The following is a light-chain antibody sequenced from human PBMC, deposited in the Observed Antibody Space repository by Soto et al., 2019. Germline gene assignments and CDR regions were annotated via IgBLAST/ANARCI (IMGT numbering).Light chain of an antibody. CDR2: DAS. J-gene: IGKJ1*01. CDR3: QQYNSYSGT. Sequence: DIQMTQSPSTLSASVGDRVTITCRASQSISSWLAWYQQKPGQAPKLLIYDASSLESGVPSRFSGSGSGTVFTLTISSLQPDDFATYYCQQYNSYSGTFGQGTKVDIK. CDR1: QSISSW. V-gene: IGKV1-5*01.